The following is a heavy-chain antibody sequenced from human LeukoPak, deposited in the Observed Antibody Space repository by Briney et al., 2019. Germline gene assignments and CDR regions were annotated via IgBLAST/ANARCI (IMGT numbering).Heavy chain of an antibody. CDR1: GFTFSSYG. J-gene: IGHJ4*02. D-gene: IGHD6-6*01. CDR3: AKAYQARPRPSSSSLSFFDY. CDR2: IRYDGSNK. V-gene: IGHV3-30*02. Sequence: GRSLRLSCAASGFTFSSYGMHWVRQAPGKGLEWVAFIRYDGSNKYYADSVKGRFTISRDNSKNTLYLQMNSLRAEDTAVYYCAKAYQARPRPSSSSLSFFDYWGQGTLVTVSS.